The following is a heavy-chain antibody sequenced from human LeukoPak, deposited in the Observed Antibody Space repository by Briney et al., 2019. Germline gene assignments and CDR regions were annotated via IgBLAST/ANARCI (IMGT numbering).Heavy chain of an antibody. CDR1: GFTFSSYW. D-gene: IGHD4-23*01. CDR2: IDRDGSRI. Sequence: GGSLRLSCAVSGFTFSSYWMHWVRQAPGKGLVWVSRIDRDGSRINYADSVKGRFTISRDNGKNTLFLQMNSLRAEDAAVYYCVRGSDYGGPHYWGQGTLVTVSS. J-gene: IGHJ4*02. CDR3: VRGSDYGGPHY. V-gene: IGHV3-74*01.